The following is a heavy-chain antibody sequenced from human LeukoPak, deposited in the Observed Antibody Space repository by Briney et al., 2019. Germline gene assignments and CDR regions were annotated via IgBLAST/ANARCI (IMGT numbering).Heavy chain of an antibody. CDR2: IKQDGSQK. CDR3: ARHYDSTAYSLDH. J-gene: IGHJ4*02. CDR1: GFTFSSYW. D-gene: IGHD3-22*01. V-gene: IGHV3-7*01. Sequence: PGGSLRVSCAASGFTFSSYWMTWVRQAPGKGLEWVANIKQDGSQKFYLDSVKGRFTISRDNAKESLFLQMNSLRAEDTAVYYCARHYDSTAYSLDHWGRGTLVTVSS.